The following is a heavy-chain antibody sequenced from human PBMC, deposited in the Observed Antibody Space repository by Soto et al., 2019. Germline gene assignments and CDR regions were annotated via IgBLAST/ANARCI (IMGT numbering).Heavy chain of an antibody. J-gene: IGHJ4*02. CDR2: ISGSGGST. Sequence: QPGXSLILSCAASGFTFSSYAMSCVRQAPFKGLEWVSAISGSGGSTYYADSVKGRFTISRDNSKNTLYLQMNSLRAEDTAVYYCAKGRFPDYWGQGTLVTVSS. CDR3: AKGRFPDY. CDR1: GFTFSSYA. D-gene: IGHD3-16*01. V-gene: IGHV3-23*01.